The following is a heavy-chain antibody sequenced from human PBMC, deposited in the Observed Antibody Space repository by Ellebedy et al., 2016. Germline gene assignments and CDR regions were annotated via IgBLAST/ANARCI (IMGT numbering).Heavy chain of an antibody. CDR1: GFSFSDYS. Sequence: GESLKISXEASGFSFSDYSMNWVRQAPGKGLEWVLYISSSSTYMWYADSLKGRFTISRDNAKNSLYLQMNSLRAGDTAVYYCARDQTGYCSGGSCYPWDSWGQGTLVTVSS. J-gene: IGHJ4*02. D-gene: IGHD2-15*01. V-gene: IGHV3-21*01. CDR3: ARDQTGYCSGGSCYPWDS. CDR2: ISSSSTYM.